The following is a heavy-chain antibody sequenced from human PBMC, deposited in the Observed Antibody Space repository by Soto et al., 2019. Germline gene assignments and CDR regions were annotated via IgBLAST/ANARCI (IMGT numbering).Heavy chain of an antibody. J-gene: IGHJ4*02. CDR3: ARAELDYYDSSGYSEFDY. Sequence: GASVKLSCKASGCTFSSYAISWVRQAPGQGLEWMGGIIPIFGTANYAQKFQGRVTITADESTSTAYMELSSLRSEDTAVYYCARAELDYYDSSGYSEFDYWGQGTLVTVSS. CDR1: GCTFSSYA. D-gene: IGHD3-22*01. CDR2: IIPIFGTA. V-gene: IGHV1-69*13.